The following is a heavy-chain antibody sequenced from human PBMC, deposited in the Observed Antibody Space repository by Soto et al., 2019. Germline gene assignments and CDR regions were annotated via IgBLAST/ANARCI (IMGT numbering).Heavy chain of an antibody. D-gene: IGHD2-15*01. Sequence: EVQLVESGGGSVQPGGSQRLSCAASGFPFSTFWMHWVRQAPGKGLVWVSHINSDGSIRDYADSVKGRFTISRDNAKNTLYRQMNNLRAEDTAVYYCARPYCSGGSCYSPPDFWGQGTRVTVSS. J-gene: IGHJ4*02. CDR2: INSDGSIR. CDR1: GFPFSTFW. V-gene: IGHV3-74*01. CDR3: ARPYCSGGSCYSPPDF.